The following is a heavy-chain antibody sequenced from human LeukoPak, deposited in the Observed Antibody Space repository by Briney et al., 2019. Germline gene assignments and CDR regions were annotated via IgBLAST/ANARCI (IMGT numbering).Heavy chain of an antibody. Sequence: GGSLRLSCAASGFTFDDYAMHWVRQAPGKGLEWVSGISWNSGSIGYADSVKGRFTISRDNAKNSLYLQMNSLRAEDMALYYCAKDSAFEYSSSSNAFDIWGQGTMVTVSS. J-gene: IGHJ3*02. CDR1: GFTFDDYA. D-gene: IGHD6-6*01. CDR2: ISWNSGSI. V-gene: IGHV3-9*03. CDR3: AKDSAFEYSSSSNAFDI.